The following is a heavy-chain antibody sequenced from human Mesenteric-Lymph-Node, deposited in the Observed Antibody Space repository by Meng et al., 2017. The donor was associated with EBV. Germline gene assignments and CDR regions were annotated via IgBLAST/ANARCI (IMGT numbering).Heavy chain of an antibody. V-gene: IGHV4-4*02. J-gene: IGHJ4*02. D-gene: IGHD6-19*01. CDR1: GDSISTSNW. CDR2: IYHGGYT. Sequence: QGQLTESGPGLVKPSGTLSLTCAVSGDSISTSNWWTWVRQPPGKGLEWIGEIYHGGYTNYNPSLKSRVTISVDMSKNQFSLKLSSVTAADTAVYYCARLLAVPGTPSNTFDFWGQGTLVTVSS. CDR3: ARLLAVPGTPSNTFDF.